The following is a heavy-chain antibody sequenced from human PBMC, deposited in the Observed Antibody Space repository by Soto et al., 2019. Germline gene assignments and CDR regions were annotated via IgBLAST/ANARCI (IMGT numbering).Heavy chain of an antibody. CDR3: VTSPNYDFWRDGGRHYYFDY. J-gene: IGHJ4*02. V-gene: IGHV4-4*01. CDR1: GGSISSSYW. D-gene: IGHD3-3*01. Sequence: TLSLTCAVSGGSISSSYWWNWVRQPPGKGLEWIGKIYHSGSTNYNPSLKNRVTISVDKSNNQFSLRLSSVTAADTAVYFCVTSPNYDFWRDGGRHYYFDYWGQGTLVTVSS. CDR2: IYHSGST.